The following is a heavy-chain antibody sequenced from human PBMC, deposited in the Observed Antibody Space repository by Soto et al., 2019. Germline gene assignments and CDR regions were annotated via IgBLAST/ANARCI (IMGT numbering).Heavy chain of an antibody. Sequence: SETLSLTCTVSGGSISSYYWSWIRQPPGKGLEWIGYIYYSGSTNYNPSLKSRVTISVDTSKNQFSLKLSSVTAADTAVYYCARGYCSSTSCYAPPDYYYYMDVWGKGTTVTVSS. V-gene: IGHV4-59*01. J-gene: IGHJ6*03. CDR2: IYYSGST. CDR1: GGSISSYY. CDR3: ARGYCSSTSCYAPPDYYYYMDV. D-gene: IGHD2-2*01.